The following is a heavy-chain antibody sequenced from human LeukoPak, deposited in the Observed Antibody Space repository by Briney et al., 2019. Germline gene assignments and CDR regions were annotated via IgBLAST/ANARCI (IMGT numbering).Heavy chain of an antibody. J-gene: IGHJ4*02. D-gene: IGHD3-22*01. CDR2: IYSGGST. CDR3: ARSYYDSSGYYGPTGD. Sequence: GGSLRLSCAASGFTVSSNYMSWVRQAPGKGLEWVSVIYSGGSTYYADSVKGRFTISRDNSKNTLYLQVNSLRAEDTAVYYCARSYYDSSGYYGPTGDWGQGTLVTVSS. V-gene: IGHV3-66*01. CDR1: GFTVSSNY.